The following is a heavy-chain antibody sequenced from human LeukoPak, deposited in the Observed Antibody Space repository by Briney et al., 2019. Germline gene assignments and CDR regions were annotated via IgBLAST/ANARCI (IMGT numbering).Heavy chain of an antibody. Sequence: GGSLRLSCAASGFTFTSYSINWVRQAPGKGLEWVSSISSSSSYIYYADSVKGRFTISRDNAKNSLYLQMNSLRAEDTAVYYCARGGFGDAAFDIWGQGTMVTVSS. V-gene: IGHV3-21*01. CDR3: ARGGFGDAAFDI. CDR2: ISSSSSYI. J-gene: IGHJ3*02. D-gene: IGHD3-10*01. CDR1: GFTFTSYS.